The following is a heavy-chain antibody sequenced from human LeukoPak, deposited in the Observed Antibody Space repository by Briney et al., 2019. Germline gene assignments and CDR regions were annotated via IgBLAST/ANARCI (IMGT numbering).Heavy chain of an antibody. Sequence: GESLKISCAASGFSFSDYGMHWVRQAPGKGPEWVAVISYHGKNEYYADSVKGRFTISRDNSKNTLYLQMNSLRAEDTAVYYCAKDQLLFGVVIIPSIFDYWGQGTLVTVSS. CDR2: ISYHGKNE. CDR3: AKDQLLFGVVIIPSIFDY. J-gene: IGHJ4*02. CDR1: GFSFSDYG. D-gene: IGHD3-3*01. V-gene: IGHV3-30*18.